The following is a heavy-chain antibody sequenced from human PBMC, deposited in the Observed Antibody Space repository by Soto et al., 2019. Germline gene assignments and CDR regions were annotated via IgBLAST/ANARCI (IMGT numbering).Heavy chain of an antibody. CDR1: GFTFSSYE. D-gene: IGHD5-12*01. CDR3: ARDLPGDIVATTGFWYYGMDV. V-gene: IGHV3-48*03. CDR2: ISSSGSTI. Sequence: AGGSLRLSCAASGFTFSSYEMNWVRQAPGKGLEWVSYISSSGSTIYYADSVKGRFTISRDNAKNSLYLQMNSLRAEDTAVYYCARDLPGDIVATTGFWYYGMDVWGQGTTVTVSS. J-gene: IGHJ6*02.